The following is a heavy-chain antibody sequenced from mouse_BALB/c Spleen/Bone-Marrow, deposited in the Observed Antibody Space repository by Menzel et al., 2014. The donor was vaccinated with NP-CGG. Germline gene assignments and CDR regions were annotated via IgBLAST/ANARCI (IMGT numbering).Heavy chain of an antibody. CDR3: ARDSSGYFDD. V-gene: IGHV5-9-4*01. CDR2: ISSGGSYT. D-gene: IGHD3-1*01. Sequence: EVKLEESGGGLVKPGGSLKLSCAASGFTFSYYAMSWVRQSPEESLEWVAEISSGGSYTYYPDTVTGRFTISRDNAKNTLYLEMSSLRSEDTAMYYCARDSSGYFDDWGQGTTLTVSS. J-gene: IGHJ2*01. CDR1: GFTFSYYA.